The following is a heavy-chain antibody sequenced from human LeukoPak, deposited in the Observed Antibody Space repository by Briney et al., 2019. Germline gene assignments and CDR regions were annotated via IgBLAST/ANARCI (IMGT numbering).Heavy chain of an antibody. J-gene: IGHJ6*03. D-gene: IGHD2-21*01. CDR2: IYYSGST. Sequence: SESLSLTWTVAGGSISSSSYSWGWIRHPPGKGLEWVGSIYYSGSTYYNPSLKSRVTISVDTSKNQFSLKLSSVTAADTAVYYCASCTHLLSYYYMDVWGKGTTVTVSS. V-gene: IGHV4-39*01. CDR3: ASCTHLLSYYYMDV. CDR1: GGSISSSSYS.